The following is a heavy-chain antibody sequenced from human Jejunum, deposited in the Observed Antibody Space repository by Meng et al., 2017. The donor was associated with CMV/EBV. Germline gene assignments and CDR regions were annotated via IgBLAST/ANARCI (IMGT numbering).Heavy chain of an antibody. V-gene: IGHV3-9*01. J-gene: IGHJ4*02. CDR3: AKGPYSSSRTPFDC. Sequence: GFTFDDYAMHWVRQAPGKGLEWVSSTSWNSDDIGYADSVKGRFTISRDNTNNSLYLQMESLREEDTALYYCAKGPYSSSRTPFDCWGQGTLVTVSS. CDR2: TSWNSDDI. CDR1: GFTFDDYA. D-gene: IGHD6-13*01.